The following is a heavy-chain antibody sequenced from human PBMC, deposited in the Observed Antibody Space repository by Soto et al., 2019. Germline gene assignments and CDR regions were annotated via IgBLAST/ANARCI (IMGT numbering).Heavy chain of an antibody. CDR1: GGSFSGYY. CDR2: INHSGST. CDR3: ARGIKTVAGTLRYNY. J-gene: IGHJ4*02. D-gene: IGHD6-19*01. Sequence: TLSLTCAVYGGSFSGYYWSWIRQPPGKGLEWIGEINHSGSTNYNPSLKSRVTISVDTSKNQFSLKLSSVTAADTAVYYCARGIKTVAGTLRYNYWGQGTLVTVSS. V-gene: IGHV4-34*01.